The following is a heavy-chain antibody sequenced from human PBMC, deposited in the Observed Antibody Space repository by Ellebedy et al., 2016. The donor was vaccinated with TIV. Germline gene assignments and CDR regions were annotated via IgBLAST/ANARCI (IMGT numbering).Heavy chain of an antibody. CDR2: IDWDDDT. V-gene: IGHV2-70*04. CDR1: GLSVSRDKMS. Sequence: SGPTLVKPTETLTLTCTLSGLSVSRDKMSVNWFRQPPGKALEWLARIDWDDDTFYKTSLKTRLTISKESSKHQVVLTMTNMDPVDTAMYYCALIRPDAFDIWGQGTMVTVSS. J-gene: IGHJ3*02. CDR3: ALIRPDAFDI.